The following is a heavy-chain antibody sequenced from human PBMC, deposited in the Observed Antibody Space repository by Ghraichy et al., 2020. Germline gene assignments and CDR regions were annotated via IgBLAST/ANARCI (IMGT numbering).Heavy chain of an antibody. D-gene: IGHD5-12*01. V-gene: IGHV3-48*01. CDR3: ARVSGSGYGNAFDI. CDR2: ISSSSSTI. J-gene: IGHJ3*02. Sequence: GGSLRLSCAASGFTFSSYSMNWVRQAPGKGLEWVSYISSSSSTIYYADSVKGRFTISRDNAKNSLYLQMNSLRAEDTAVYYCARVSGSGYGNAFDIWGQGTMFTVSS. CDR1: GFTFSSYS.